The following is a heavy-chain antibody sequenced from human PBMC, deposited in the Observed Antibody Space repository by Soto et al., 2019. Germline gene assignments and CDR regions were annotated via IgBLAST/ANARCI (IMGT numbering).Heavy chain of an antibody. Sequence: QVQLVESGGGVVQPGRSLRLSCAASGFTFSSYAMHWVRQAPGKGLEWVAVISYDGSNKYYADSVKGRFTISRDNSKNTLYLQMNSLRAEDTSVYYCASPYGDPPVDAFDILGQGTMVTVSS. J-gene: IGHJ3*02. CDR2: ISYDGSNK. D-gene: IGHD4-17*01. CDR1: GFTFSSYA. CDR3: ASPYGDPPVDAFDI. V-gene: IGHV3-30-3*01.